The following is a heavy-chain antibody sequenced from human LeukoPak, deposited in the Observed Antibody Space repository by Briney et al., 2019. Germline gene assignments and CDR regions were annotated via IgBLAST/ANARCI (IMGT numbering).Heavy chain of an antibody. J-gene: IGHJ4*02. V-gene: IGHV3-33*01. Sequence: GRSLRLSCAASGFTFSSYGMHWVRQAPGKGLEWVAVIWYDGSNKFYADSVKGRFTISRDNSKNTLYLQMNSLRAEDTAVYYCARDPALPGYFDYWGQGTLVTVSS. CDR1: GFTFSSYG. D-gene: IGHD1-14*01. CDR3: ARDPALPGYFDY. CDR2: IWYDGSNK.